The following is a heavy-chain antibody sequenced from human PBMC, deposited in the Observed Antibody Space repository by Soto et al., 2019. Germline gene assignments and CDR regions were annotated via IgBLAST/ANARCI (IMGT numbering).Heavy chain of an antibody. J-gene: IGHJ6*01. V-gene: IGHV6-1*01. Sequence: SQTLSLTCAISGDSVSSNSAAWNWIRQSPSRGLEWLGRTYYRSKWYNDYAVSVKSRITINPDTSKNQFSLQLNSVTPEDPAVYYCARYLLLVERFRYVYKHNYHQFGIDFCGQRTTDIVS. CDR3: ARYLLLVERFRYVYKHNYHQFGIDF. CDR2: TYYRSKWYN. CDR1: GDSVSSNSAA. D-gene: IGHD1-1*01.